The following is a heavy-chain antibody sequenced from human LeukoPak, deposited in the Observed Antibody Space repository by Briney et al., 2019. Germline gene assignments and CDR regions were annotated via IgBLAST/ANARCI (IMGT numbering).Heavy chain of an antibody. J-gene: IGHJ4*02. CDR1: GGSISSYY. D-gene: IGHD6-6*01. CDR2: IYYSGST. CDR3: ARTLVERTYYFDY. V-gene: IGHV4-59*01. Sequence: PSETLSLTCTVSGGSISSYYWSWIRQPPGKGLEWIGYIYYSGSTNYNPSLKSRVTISVDTSKSQFSLKLSSVTAADTAVYYCARTLVERTYYFDYWGQGTLVTVSS.